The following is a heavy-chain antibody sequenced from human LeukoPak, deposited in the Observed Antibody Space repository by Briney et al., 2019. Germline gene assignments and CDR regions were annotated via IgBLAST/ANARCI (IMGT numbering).Heavy chain of an antibody. CDR3: AKDAVAPGSGGDYFDY. V-gene: IGHV3-23*01. J-gene: IGHJ4*01. CDR2: ITGNGGRT. D-gene: IGHD3-10*01. Sequence: GGSLRLSCAASGFTFSSNAMSWVRHAPGKGLEWVSVITGNGGRTYYTESVKGRFTISRDNSKNTLSPQMNSLRAEDTAVYYCAKDAVAPGSGGDYFDYWGHGTLVTVSS. CDR1: GFTFSSNA.